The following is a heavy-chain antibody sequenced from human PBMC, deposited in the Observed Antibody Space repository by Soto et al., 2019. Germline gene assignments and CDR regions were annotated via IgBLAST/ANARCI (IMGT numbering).Heavy chain of an antibody. CDR1: GFTFSSYA. J-gene: IGHJ6*02. CDR3: ARDGPERWYDFWSGYRWDYYYYGMDV. CDR2: ISYDGSNK. Sequence: GGSLRLSCAASGFTFSSYAMHWVRQAPGKGLEWVAVISYDGSNKYYADSVKGRFTISRDNSKNTLYLQMNSLRAEDTAVYYCARDGPERWYDFWSGYRWDYYYYGMDVWGQGTTVTVSS. V-gene: IGHV3-30-3*01. D-gene: IGHD3-3*01.